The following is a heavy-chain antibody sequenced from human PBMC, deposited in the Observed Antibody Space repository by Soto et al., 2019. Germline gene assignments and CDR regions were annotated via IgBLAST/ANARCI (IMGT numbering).Heavy chain of an antibody. CDR1: GFTFSSYS. D-gene: IGHD6-13*01. V-gene: IGHV3-48*01. J-gene: IGHJ6*03. Sequence: EVQLVESGGGLVQPGGSLRLSCAASGFTFSSYSMNWVRQAPGKGLEWVSYISSSSSTIYYADSVKGRFTISRVNAKNSLYLQMNSLRAEDTAVYYCARGIAAAAELLYYYYYMDVWGKGTTVTVSS. CDR3: ARGIAAAAELLYYYYYMDV. CDR2: ISSSSSTI.